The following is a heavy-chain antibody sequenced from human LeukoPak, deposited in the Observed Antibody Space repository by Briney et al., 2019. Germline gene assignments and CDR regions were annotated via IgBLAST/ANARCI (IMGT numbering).Heavy chain of an antibody. CDR2: ITYDGSNK. D-gene: IGHD3-22*01. V-gene: IGHV3-30-3*01. CDR3: ARATYSYDSSGYSLGY. CDR1: GFTFSGYA. J-gene: IGHJ4*02. Sequence: PGGSLRLSCAASGFTFSGYALHWVRQAPGKGLEWVAVITYDGSNKYYADSVKGRFTNSRDNSKNTLYLQMNSLRAEDTAMYYCARATYSYDSSGYSLGYWGQGTLVTVSS.